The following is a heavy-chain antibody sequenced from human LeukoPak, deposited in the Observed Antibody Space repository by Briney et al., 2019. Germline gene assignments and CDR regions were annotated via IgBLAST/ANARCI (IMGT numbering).Heavy chain of an antibody. J-gene: IGHJ4*02. CDR2: ISAYNGNT. CDR1: GYTFTSYG. D-gene: IGHD3-9*01. CDR3: ARGSADNYDILTGSPDY. Sequence: ASVKVSCKASGYTFTSYGISWVRQAPGQGLEWMGWISAYNGNTNYAQKLQGRVTMTTDTSTSTAYMELRSLRSDDTAVYYCARGSADNYDILTGSPDYWGQGTLATVSS. V-gene: IGHV1-18*01.